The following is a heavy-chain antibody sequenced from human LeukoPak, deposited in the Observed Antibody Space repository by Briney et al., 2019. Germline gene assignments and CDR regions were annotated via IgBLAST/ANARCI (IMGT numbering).Heavy chain of an antibody. D-gene: IGHD3-10*01. V-gene: IGHV4-39*07. CDR3: ARDPIRGKDAFDI. CDR2: INYTGST. Sequence: SGTLSLTCTVSGGSIRSTSNYWAWIRQAPGRGPEWIGIINYTGSTYYNPSLGSRVTMSVDTSKSQFSLKLDSVTAADTAVYFCARDPIRGKDAFDIWGQGTQVTVSS. J-gene: IGHJ3*02. CDR1: GGSIRSTSNY.